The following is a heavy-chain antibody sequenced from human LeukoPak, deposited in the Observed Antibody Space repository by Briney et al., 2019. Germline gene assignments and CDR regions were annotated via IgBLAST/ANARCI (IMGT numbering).Heavy chain of an antibody. D-gene: IGHD4-17*01. J-gene: IGHJ3*02. CDR1: GGSISSSSYY. CDR2: IYYSGST. V-gene: IGHV4-39*07. CDR3: ARGIYGDYVSAFDI. Sequence: SETLSLTCTVSGGSISSSSYYWGWIRQPPGKGLEWIGNIYYSGSTYYNPSLKSRVTISVDRSKNQFSLKLSSVTAADTAVYYCARGIYGDYVSAFDIWGQGTMVTVSS.